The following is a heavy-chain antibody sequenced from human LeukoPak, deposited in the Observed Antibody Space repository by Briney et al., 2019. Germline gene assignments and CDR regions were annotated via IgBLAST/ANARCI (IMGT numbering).Heavy chain of an antibody. CDR1: GYSISSGYY. Sequence: PSETLSLTCTVSGYSISSGYYWGWIRQPPGKGLEWIGSIYHSGSTYYNPSLKSRVTISVDTSKNQFSLKLRSVTAADTAVYYCARDLVGRRWFDPWGQGTLVTVSS. CDR3: ARDLVGRRWFDP. D-gene: IGHD2-15*01. V-gene: IGHV4-38-2*02. J-gene: IGHJ5*02. CDR2: IYHSGST.